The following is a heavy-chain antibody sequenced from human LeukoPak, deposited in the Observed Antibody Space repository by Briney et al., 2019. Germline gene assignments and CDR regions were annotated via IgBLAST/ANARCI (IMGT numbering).Heavy chain of an antibody. CDR2: ISGVGETT. CDR1: GFEFGVACG. J-gene: IGHJ4*02. Sequence: GASLRLSCATSGFEFGVACGRAWVRQAPERGLEWVSTISGVGETTHYADSVKGRLTISRDNARNTLYLQIDRLRPEDTAIYYCVREAGCGWPLDYWGRGTLVTVSS. CDR3: VREAGCGWPLDY. V-gene: IGHV3-23*01. D-gene: IGHD6-19*01.